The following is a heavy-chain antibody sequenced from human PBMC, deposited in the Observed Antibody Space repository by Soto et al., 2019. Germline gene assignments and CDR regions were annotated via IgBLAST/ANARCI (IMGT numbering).Heavy chain of an antibody. CDR3: ATDPENYYQSSGYYYAY. Sequence: QVQLVQSGAEVKKPGASVKVSCKGSGYTFTGYYIHWVRQAPGQGLEWMGYINPNSGGTNYAQKFQGRVTMTRDTSISTVYMELSRLRSDDTAVYWCATDPENYYQSSGYYYAYWGQGTLVTVSS. V-gene: IGHV1-2*02. CDR1: GYTFTGYY. J-gene: IGHJ4*02. D-gene: IGHD3-22*01. CDR2: INPNSGGT.